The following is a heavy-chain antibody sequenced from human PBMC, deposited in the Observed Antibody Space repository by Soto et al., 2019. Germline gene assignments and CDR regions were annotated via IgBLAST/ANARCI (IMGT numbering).Heavy chain of an antibody. V-gene: IGHV3-30-3*01. Sequence: QVQLVDSGGGVVQPERSLRLSCRASGFIFSDYAIHWVRQAPGRGLEWVAVLIDDGYFQYYADSVKGRFTISSDKSNNPLDLHMGSLGVDDTAVYYCAREWGRSYYYGMDVWGQGTTVIVSS. CDR1: GFIFSDYA. D-gene: IGHD3-10*01. CDR3: AREWGRSYYYGMDV. J-gene: IGHJ6*02. CDR2: LIDDGYFQ.